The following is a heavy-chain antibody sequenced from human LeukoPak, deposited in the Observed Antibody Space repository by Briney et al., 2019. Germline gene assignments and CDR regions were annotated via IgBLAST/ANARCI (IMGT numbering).Heavy chain of an antibody. J-gene: IGHJ3*02. CDR3: ARVVSGAARPGSDDGFDI. CDR2: INPNSGGT. CDR1: GYTFSGYY. Sequence: ASVKVSCKASGYTFSGYYMHWVRQAPGQGLEWMGWINPNSGGTNYAQKFQGRVTMTRDTSISTVYMEVSRLRSDDTAVYYCARVVSGAARPGSDDGFDIWGQGTMVTVSS. D-gene: IGHD6-6*01. V-gene: IGHV1-2*02.